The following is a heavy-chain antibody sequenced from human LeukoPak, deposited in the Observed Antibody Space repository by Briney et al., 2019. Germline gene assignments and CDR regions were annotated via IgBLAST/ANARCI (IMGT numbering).Heavy chain of an antibody. Sequence: GGSLRLSCAASGFTFDDYGMSWVRQAPGKGLEWVSGINWNGGSTGYVDSVKGRFIISRGNAKNSLYLQMNSLRAEDTAFYYCARNFGGGDSSGPYYWGQGTLVTVSS. CDR2: INWNGGST. CDR1: GFTFDDYG. CDR3: ARNFGGGDSSGPYY. V-gene: IGHV3-20*04. D-gene: IGHD3-22*01. J-gene: IGHJ4*02.